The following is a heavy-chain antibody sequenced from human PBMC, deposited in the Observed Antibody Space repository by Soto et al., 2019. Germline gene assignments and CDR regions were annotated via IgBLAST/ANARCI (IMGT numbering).Heavy chain of an antibody. J-gene: IGHJ5*02. V-gene: IGHV4-59*02. Sequence: PSETLSLTSTASGGSATTYYWSWIRQPPGKGLEWIANINYSGSTNYNPSLKSRVTISVDTSKNQFSLKVSSVTAADTAVYYCARDYISGWTRWFDPWGQG. D-gene: IGHD6-19*01. CDR3: ARDYISGWTRWFDP. CDR2: INYSGST. CDR1: GGSATTYY.